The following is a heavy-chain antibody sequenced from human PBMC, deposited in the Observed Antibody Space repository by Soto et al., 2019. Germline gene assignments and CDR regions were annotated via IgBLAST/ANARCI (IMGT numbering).Heavy chain of an antibody. Sequence: QVQLVESGGGVVQPGRSLRLSCAASGFTFSSYGMHWVRQAPGKGLEWVAVISYDGSNKYYADSVKGRFTISRDNSKNTLYLHMNSLRAEDTAVYYCAKDPAAAGTRNKYYFDYWGQGTLVTVSS. V-gene: IGHV3-30*18. CDR3: AKDPAAAGTRNKYYFDY. D-gene: IGHD6-13*01. CDR2: ISYDGSNK. J-gene: IGHJ4*02. CDR1: GFTFSSYG.